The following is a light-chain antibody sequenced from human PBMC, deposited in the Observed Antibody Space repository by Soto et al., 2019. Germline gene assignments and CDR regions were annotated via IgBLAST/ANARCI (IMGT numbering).Light chain of an antibody. CDR3: QQYGTSPLT. Sequence: EIVLTQSPGTLSLSPGERATLSCRASQSVSSSYLAWYQQKPGQAPRLLICDGSSRATGIPDRFSGSGSGTDFTLTISRLEPEDFAVYYCQQYGTSPLTFGGGTKVEIK. CDR1: QSVSSSY. V-gene: IGKV3-20*01. J-gene: IGKJ4*01. CDR2: DGS.